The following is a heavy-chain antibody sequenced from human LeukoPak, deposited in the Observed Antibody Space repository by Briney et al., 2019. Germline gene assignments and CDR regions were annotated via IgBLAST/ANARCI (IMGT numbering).Heavy chain of an antibody. CDR1: GFTVSSNY. Sequence: PGGSLRLSCAASGFTVSSNYMSWVRQAPGKGLEWVSVIYSGGSTYYADSVKGRFTISRDNSKNTLYLQMNSLRAEDTAVYYCAKDGRYGDFRYYYYYYGMDVWGQGTTVTVSS. V-gene: IGHV3-53*01. CDR3: AKDGRYGDFRYYYYYYGMDV. CDR2: IYSGGST. J-gene: IGHJ6*02. D-gene: IGHD4-17*01.